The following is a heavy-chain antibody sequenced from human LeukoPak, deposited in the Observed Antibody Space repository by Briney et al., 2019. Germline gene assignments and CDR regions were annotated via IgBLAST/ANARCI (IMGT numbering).Heavy chain of an antibody. J-gene: IGHJ4*02. CDR1: GYIFTGYY. CDR3: ARVRYRLAETYIDY. CDR2: INPNSGDT. Sequence: ASVKVSCKASGYIFTGYYMHWVRQAPGQGLEWMGWINPNSGDTNYAQKFQGRVTMTRDTSISTAYMELSRLRSDDTAVYYCARVRYRLAETYIDYWGQGTLVTVSS. D-gene: IGHD3-16*01. V-gene: IGHV1-2*02.